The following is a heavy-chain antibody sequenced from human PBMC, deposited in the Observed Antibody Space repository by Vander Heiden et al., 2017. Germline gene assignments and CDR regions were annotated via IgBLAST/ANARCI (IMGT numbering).Heavy chain of an antibody. CDR1: RCTFSSLE. D-gene: IGHD3-22*01. J-gene: IGHJ5*02. Sequence: EVQLVESGRGLVQPGGSLRLSWAASRCTFSSLEVNWVRQVPGKGLEWVSYISSRGSTIYYAGSVKGRFTISRDNAKNSLYLQMNSLRAEDTAVYYCARAYYYDSSGYTRENWFDPWGQGTLVTVSS. V-gene: IGHV3-48*03. CDR2: ISSRGSTI. CDR3: ARAYYYDSSGYTRENWFDP.